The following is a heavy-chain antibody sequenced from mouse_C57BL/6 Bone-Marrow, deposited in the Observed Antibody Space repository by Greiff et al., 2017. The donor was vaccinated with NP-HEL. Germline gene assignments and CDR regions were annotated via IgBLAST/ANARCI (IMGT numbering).Heavy chain of an antibody. J-gene: IGHJ1*03. CDR2: IYPGSGST. CDR1: GYPFTSYW. CDR3: ASMGWYFDV. D-gene: IGHD1-1*02. V-gene: IGHV1-55*01. Sequence: QVQLPQPGAELVKPGASVKMSCKASGYPFTSYWLTLVKQRPGQGLAWIGDIYPGSGSTNSNEKFKSKATLTVDTSSSTAYMQLSSLTSEDSAVYYCASMGWYFDVWGTGTTVTVSS.